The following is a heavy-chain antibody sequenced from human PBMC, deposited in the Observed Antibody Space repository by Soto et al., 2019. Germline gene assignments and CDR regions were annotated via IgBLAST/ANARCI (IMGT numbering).Heavy chain of an antibody. Sequence: QVQLVESGGGVVQPGRSLRLSCAASGFTFSSYVMHWVSQAPGKGLEWVAVIWYDGSNKYYADSVKGRFTISRDNSKTTLYLQINSLRDEDTAVYYCARDPGSTMVRGVTYYYGMDVWGQGTTVTVSS. D-gene: IGHD3-10*01. CDR1: GFTFSSYV. J-gene: IGHJ6*02. CDR3: ARDPGSTMVRGVTYYYGMDV. CDR2: IWYDGSNK. V-gene: IGHV3-33*01.